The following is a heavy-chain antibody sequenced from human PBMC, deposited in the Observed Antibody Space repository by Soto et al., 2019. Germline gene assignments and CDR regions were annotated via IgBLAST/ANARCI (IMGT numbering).Heavy chain of an antibody. V-gene: IGHV4-31*03. J-gene: IGHJ4*02. CDR3: ASSATRLVVTAAMIV. D-gene: IGHD2-2*01. CDR2: IYYSGST. Sequence: SETLSLTCTVSGGSISSGGYYWSWIRQHPGKGLEWIGYIYYSGSTYYNPSLKSRVTISVDTSKNQFSLKLSSVTAADTAVYYCASSATRLVVTAAMIVWGQGTLVTVSS. CDR1: GGSISSGGYY.